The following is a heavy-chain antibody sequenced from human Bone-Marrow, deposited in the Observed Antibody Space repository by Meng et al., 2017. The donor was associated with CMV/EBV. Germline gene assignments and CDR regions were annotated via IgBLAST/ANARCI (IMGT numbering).Heavy chain of an antibody. Sequence: SQTLSHTCVSSGDSVSANSAVWNWIRQSPSRGLECLGRTYFRSKWYDYYAVSVKSRIAINPDTPKNQFSLQLNSVTPEDTAVYYCAREKAGSYDIWGQGTRVTVSS. CDR1: GDSVSANSAV. CDR2: TYFRSKWYD. V-gene: IGHV6-1*01. D-gene: IGHD3-10*01. J-gene: IGHJ3*02. CDR3: AREKAGSYDI.